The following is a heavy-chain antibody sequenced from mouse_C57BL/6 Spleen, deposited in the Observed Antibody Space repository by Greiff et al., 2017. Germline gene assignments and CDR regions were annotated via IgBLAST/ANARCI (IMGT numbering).Heavy chain of an antibody. V-gene: IGHV1-52*01. CDR1: GYTFTSYW. CDR3: ARDDDYGSSPWYFDV. J-gene: IGHJ1*03. D-gene: IGHD1-1*01. Sequence: QVQLQQSGAELVRPGSSVKLSCKASGYTFTSYWMHWVKQRPIQGLEWIGNIDPSDSETHYNQKFKDKATLTVDKSSSTAYMQLSSLTSEDSAVYYCARDDDYGSSPWYFDVWGTGTTVTVSS. CDR2: IDPSDSET.